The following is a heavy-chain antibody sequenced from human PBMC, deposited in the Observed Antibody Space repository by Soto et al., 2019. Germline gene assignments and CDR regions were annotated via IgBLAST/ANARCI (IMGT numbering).Heavy chain of an antibody. Sequence: GGSLRLSCAASGFTVSSNYMSWVRQAPGKGLEWVSVIYSGGSTYYADSVKGRFTISRDNSKNTLYLQMNSLRAEDTAVYYCARDTYYYGSGSLSWGHGTLVTVSS. D-gene: IGHD3-10*01. CDR2: IYSGGST. J-gene: IGHJ5*01. V-gene: IGHV3-53*01. CDR3: ARDTYYYGSGSLS. CDR1: GFTVSSNY.